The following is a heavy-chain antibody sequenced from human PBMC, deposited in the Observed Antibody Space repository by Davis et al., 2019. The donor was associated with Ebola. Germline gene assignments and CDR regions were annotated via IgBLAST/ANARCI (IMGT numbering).Heavy chain of an antibody. Sequence: GESLKISCAASGFTFSDYYMSWIRQAPGKGLEWVSYISSSGSTIYYADSVKGRFTISRDNAKNSLYLQMNSLRAEDTAVYYCTLNAQLVRGEDYWGQGTLVTVSS. D-gene: IGHD6-6*01. CDR2: ISSSGSTI. J-gene: IGHJ4*02. CDR1: GFTFSDYY. V-gene: IGHV3-11*01. CDR3: TLNAQLVRGEDY.